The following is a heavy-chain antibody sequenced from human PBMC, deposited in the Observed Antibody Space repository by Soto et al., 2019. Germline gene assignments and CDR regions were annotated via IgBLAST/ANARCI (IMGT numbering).Heavy chain of an antibody. CDR2: IIPIFGTA. J-gene: IGHJ6*02. D-gene: IGHD3-22*01. Sequence: SVNVSCQASGYTFTVYYMHWVRQAPGQGLEWTGGIIPIFGTANYAQKFQGRVTITADESTSTVYMELSSLRSEDTAVYYCALLRGYYYDSSDSCGMDVWGQGTTVTVSS. V-gene: IGHV1-69*13. CDR1: GYTFTVYY. CDR3: ALLRGYYYDSSDSCGMDV.